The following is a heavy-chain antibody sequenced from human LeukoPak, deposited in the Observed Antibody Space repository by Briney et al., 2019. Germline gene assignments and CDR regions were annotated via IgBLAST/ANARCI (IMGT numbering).Heavy chain of an antibody. V-gene: IGHV3-64*01. CDR3: ARDQSSGYYRAIRFDAFDI. Sequence: PGGSLRLSCAASGFTFSSYAMPWVRQAPGKGLEYVSAISSNGGSTYYANSVKGRFTISRDNSKNTLYLQMGSLRAEDMAVYYCARDQSSGYYRAIRFDAFDIWGQGTMVTVSS. J-gene: IGHJ3*02. D-gene: IGHD3-22*01. CDR1: GFTFSSYA. CDR2: ISSNGGST.